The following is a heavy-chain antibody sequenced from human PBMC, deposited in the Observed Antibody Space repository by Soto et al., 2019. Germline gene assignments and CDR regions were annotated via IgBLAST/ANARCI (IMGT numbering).Heavy chain of an antibody. Sequence: QVQLQESGPGLVKPSETLSLTCTVSGGSVSSGSYYWSWIRQPPGKGLEWIGYFYYRGSTNYNPSLKSRVTISGDTSKNQFALKLSSVTAADTAVYYCARDLRFLEWFDYGMDVWGQGTTVTVSS. J-gene: IGHJ6*02. V-gene: IGHV4-61*01. CDR3: ARDLRFLEWFDYGMDV. CDR1: GGSVSSGSYY. CDR2: FYYRGST. D-gene: IGHD3-3*01.